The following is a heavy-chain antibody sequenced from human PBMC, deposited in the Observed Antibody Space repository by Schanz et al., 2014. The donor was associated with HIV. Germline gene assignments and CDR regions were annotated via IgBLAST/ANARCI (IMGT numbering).Heavy chain of an antibody. J-gene: IGHJ4*02. V-gene: IGHV3-30*18. CDR3: AKGLRQWLVLGVSDY. D-gene: IGHD6-19*01. CDR1: GFIFSKYG. CDR2: IPYDGSNK. Sequence: GQLVGSGGGVVQPGRSLRLSCAVSGFIFSKYGMHWVRPGPGQGLEWGEVIPYDGSNKYYADSVKGRFTIARDNSKNTLYLQMNSLRAEDTAVYYCAKGLRQWLVLGVSDYWGQGTLVTVSS.